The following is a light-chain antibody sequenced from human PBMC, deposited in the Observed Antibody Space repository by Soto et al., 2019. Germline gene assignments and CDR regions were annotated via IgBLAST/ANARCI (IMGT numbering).Light chain of an antibody. CDR2: DVS. CDR1: SSDVGASNR. Sequence: QSALTQPASVSGSPGQSITISCTGTSSDVGASNRVSWYQQHPGKAPKLMIYDVSNRPSGVSNRFSGSKSGNSASLTISGLQDEDEADYYCSSYPTRTTLIFGGGTQLTVL. CDR3: SSYPTRTTLI. J-gene: IGLJ2*01. V-gene: IGLV2-14*03.